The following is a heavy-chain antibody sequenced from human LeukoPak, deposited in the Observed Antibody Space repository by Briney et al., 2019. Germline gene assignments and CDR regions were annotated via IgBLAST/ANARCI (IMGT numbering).Heavy chain of an antibody. V-gene: IGHV4-59*08. J-gene: IGHJ4*02. CDR1: GGSINSYY. D-gene: IGHD1-26*01. Sequence: TSETLSLTCTVSGGSINSYYWNWIRQPPGKGLEWIGSIYHSGSTYYNPSLKSRVTISVDTSKNQFSLKLSSVTAADTAVYYCARGGSYGGDYFDYWGQGTLVTVSS. CDR2: IYHSGST. CDR3: ARGGSYGGDYFDY.